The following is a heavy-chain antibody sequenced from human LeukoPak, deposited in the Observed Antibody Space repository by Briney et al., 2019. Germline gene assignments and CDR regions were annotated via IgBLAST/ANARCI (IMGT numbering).Heavy chain of an antibody. CDR3: ARDGAIWSGYPYYFDY. CDR2: IWYDGSNK. V-gene: IGHV3-33*08. D-gene: IGHD3-3*01. CDR1: GFTFSSYA. J-gene: IGHJ4*02. Sequence: GGSLRLSCAASGFTFSSYAMSWVRQAPGKGLEWLAIIWYDGSNKYYADSVKGRFTISRDNSKNTLSRQMNSLRAEDTAVYYCARDGAIWSGYPYYFDYWGQGTLVTVSS.